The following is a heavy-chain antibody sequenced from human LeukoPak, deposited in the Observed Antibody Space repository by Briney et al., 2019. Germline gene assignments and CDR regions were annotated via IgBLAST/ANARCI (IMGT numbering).Heavy chain of an antibody. CDR2: IYYSGST. CDR1: GGSISSYY. Sequence: SETLSLTCTVSGGSISSYYWSWIRQPPGKGLEWIGYIYYSGSTNYNPSLKSRVTISVDTSKYQFSLKLSSVTAADTAVYYCARVKAVAGYDYWGQGTLVTVSS. D-gene: IGHD6-19*01. CDR3: ARVKAVAGYDY. J-gene: IGHJ4*02. V-gene: IGHV4-59*01.